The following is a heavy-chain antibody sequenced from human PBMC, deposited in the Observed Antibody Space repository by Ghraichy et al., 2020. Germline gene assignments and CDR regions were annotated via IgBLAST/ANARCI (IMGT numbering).Heavy chain of an antibody. CDR1: GFIFRNSG. CDR2: ISGSGGIT. CDR3: GYSRTWNYYYYGMDV. D-gene: IGHD1-26*01. Sequence: SCAASGFIFRNSGMSWVRQAPGKGLEWVSSISGSGGITYSADSVRGRFTISRDNSKNTLYLQMNSLRAEDTAVYYCGYSRTWNYYYYGMDVWGQGTTVTVSS. V-gene: IGHV3-23*01. J-gene: IGHJ6*02.